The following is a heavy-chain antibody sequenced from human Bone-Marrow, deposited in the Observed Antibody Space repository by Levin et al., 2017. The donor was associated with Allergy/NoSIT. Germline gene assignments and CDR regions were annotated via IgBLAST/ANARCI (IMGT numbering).Heavy chain of an antibody. V-gene: IGHV1-2*02. CDR3: AREGLRYFDWLLPFDY. J-gene: IGHJ4*02. D-gene: IGHD3-9*01. CDR2: INPNSGGT. Sequence: SCKASGYTFTGSYMHWVRQAPGQGLEWMGWINPNSGGTNYAQKFQGRVTMTRDTSISTAYMELSRLRSDDTAVYYCAREGLRYFDWLLPFDYWGQGTLVTVSS. CDR1: GYTFTGSY.